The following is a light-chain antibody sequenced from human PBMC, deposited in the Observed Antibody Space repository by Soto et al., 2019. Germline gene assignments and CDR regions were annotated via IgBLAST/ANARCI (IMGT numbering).Light chain of an antibody. CDR3: MQALQISWT. Sequence: DIAMVQSPLSLAVAPGEPASISCRSSQSLLHSSGYYYLEWYLQKPGQSPQLLIYLGSFRASGVPDRFSGSGSGTDFTLKISRVEAEDVGVYYCMQALQISWTFGQGTKVEIK. CDR2: LGS. V-gene: IGKV2-28*01. J-gene: IGKJ1*01. CDR1: QSLLHSSGYYY.